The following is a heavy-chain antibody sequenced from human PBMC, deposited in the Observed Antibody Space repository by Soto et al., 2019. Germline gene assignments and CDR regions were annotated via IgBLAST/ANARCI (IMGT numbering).Heavy chain of an antibody. CDR3: ARVNHERGYSFDY. J-gene: IGHJ4*01. V-gene: IGHV3-72*01. CDR1: GFTFSDHY. CDR2: TRNQANSYTT. Sequence: EVQLVESGGGLVQPGGSLRLSCAASGFTFSDHYMDWVRQAPGKGLEWVGRTRNQANSYTTEYAASVKGSFTISRDDSKNSLYLQMNSLKTEDTAVYYCARVNHERGYSFDYWGQGTLVTVSS. D-gene: IGHD1-1*01.